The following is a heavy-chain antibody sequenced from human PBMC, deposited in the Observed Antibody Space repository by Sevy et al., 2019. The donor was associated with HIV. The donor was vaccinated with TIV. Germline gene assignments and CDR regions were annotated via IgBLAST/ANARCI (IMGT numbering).Heavy chain of an antibody. V-gene: IGHV1-18*01. J-gene: IGHJ3*02. CDR3: ACDPNYYDSSGYRRFDI. CDR1: VYTFTSYG. D-gene: IGHD3-22*01. CDR2: ISAYNGNT. Sequence: ASVKVSCKASVYTFTSYGISWVRQAPGQGLEWMGWISAYNGNTNYAQKLQGRVTMTTDTSTSTAYMELRSLRSDDTAVYYCACDPNYYDSSGYRRFDIWGQGTMVTVSS.